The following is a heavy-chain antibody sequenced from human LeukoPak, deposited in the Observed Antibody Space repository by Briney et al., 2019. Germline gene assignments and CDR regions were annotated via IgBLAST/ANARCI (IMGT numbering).Heavy chain of an antibody. CDR3: ATRLLPTQRSTHWFDP. CDR1: GYTLTELS. V-gene: IGHV1-24*01. J-gene: IGHJ5*02. CDR2: FDPEDGET. D-gene: IGHD2/OR15-2a*01. Sequence: ASVTVSFKVSGYTLTELSMHWVRQAPGKGLEWMGGFDPEDGETIYAQKFQGRVTMTEDTSTDTAYMELSSLRSEDTAVYYCATRLLPTQRSTHWFDPWGQGTLVTVSS.